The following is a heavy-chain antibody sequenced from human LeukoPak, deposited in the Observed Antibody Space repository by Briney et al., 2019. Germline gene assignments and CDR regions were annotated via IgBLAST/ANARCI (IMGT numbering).Heavy chain of an antibody. V-gene: IGHV4-34*01. CDR1: GGSFSGYY. Sequence: PSETLSLTCAVYGGSFSGYYWSWIRQPPGKGLEWIGEINHSGSTNYNPSLKSRVTISVDTSKNQFSLKLSSVTAADTAVYYCARFVEGQAVAGNWFGPWGQGTLVTVSS. CDR2: INHSGST. CDR3: ARFVEGQAVAGNWFGP. J-gene: IGHJ5*02. D-gene: IGHD6-19*01.